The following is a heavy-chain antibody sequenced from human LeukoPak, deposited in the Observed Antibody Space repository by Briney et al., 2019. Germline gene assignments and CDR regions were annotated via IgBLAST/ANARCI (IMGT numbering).Heavy chain of an antibody. V-gene: IGHV3-7*01. CDR3: ARDPYENGGYGAFDI. CDR2: IKHDGSEK. CDR1: GCNFRNYW. Sequence: PGGSLRLSCVASGCNFRNYWMTWVRQAPGMGLEWVANIKHDGSEKQYADSVKGRFTISRDNGERSPFLQMNSLRTEDTAVYYCARDPYENGGYGAFDIWGQGTIVSVSS. D-gene: IGHD3-22*01. J-gene: IGHJ3*02.